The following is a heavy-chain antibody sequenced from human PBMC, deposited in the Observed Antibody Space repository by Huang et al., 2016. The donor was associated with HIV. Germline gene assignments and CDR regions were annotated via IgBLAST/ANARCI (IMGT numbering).Heavy chain of an antibody. CDR3: ARYCSGGSCNNDAFDI. D-gene: IGHD2-15*01. CDR1: GFNVSSNY. Sequence: EVQLVETGGGMIQPGGSLRLSCAASGFNVSSNYMTWVRQAPGRGLELVSVMYSGGSTHHADSVKGRVTISIDISKNMLYLHMNSLRAEDTAVYYCARYCSGGSCNNDAFDIWGQGTMVTVSS. CDR2: MYSGGST. V-gene: IGHV3-53*02. J-gene: IGHJ3*02.